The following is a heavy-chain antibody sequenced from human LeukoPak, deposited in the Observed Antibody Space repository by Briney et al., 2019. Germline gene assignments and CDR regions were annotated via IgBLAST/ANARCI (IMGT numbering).Heavy chain of an antibody. CDR2: IYASGST. CDR3: ARGVASGGSHRARYYYMDV. D-gene: IGHD2-15*01. CDR1: GGSISSGTYY. Sequence: PSQTLSLTCTVSGGSISSGTYYWSWIRQPAGKGLEWIGRIYASGSTYQNPSLRSRVTMSVDTSKNQFSLKLSSVTAADTAVYYCARGVASGGSHRARYYYMDVWGKGTTVTISS. V-gene: IGHV4-61*02. J-gene: IGHJ6*03.